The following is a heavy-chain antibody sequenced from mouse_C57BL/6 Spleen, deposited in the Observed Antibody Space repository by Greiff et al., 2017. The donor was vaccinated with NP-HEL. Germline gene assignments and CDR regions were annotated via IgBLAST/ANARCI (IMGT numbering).Heavy chain of an antibody. J-gene: IGHJ1*03. CDR3: ARRVTGGYWYFDV. V-gene: IGHV5-16*01. CDR2: INYDGSST. Sequence: EVKLMESEGGLVQPGSSMKLSCTASGFTFSDYYMAWVRQVPEKGLEWVANINYDGSSTYYLDSLKSRFILSRDNAKNILYMQMGSLNSEDTATYYCARRVTGGYWYFDVWGTGTTVTVSS. CDR1: GFTFSDYY. D-gene: IGHD4-1*01.